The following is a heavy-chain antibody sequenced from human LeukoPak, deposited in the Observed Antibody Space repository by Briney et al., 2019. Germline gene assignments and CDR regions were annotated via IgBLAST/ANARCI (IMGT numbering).Heavy chain of an antibody. Sequence: PSETLSLTCTVSGGSISSYYWSWIRQPPGKGLEWMGYIYYSWSTNYNPSLKSRVTISVDTSKNQFSLKLSSVTAADTAVYYCASLRPYDILTGYYENFDYWGQGTLVTVSS. J-gene: IGHJ4*02. CDR1: GGSISSYY. CDR3: ASLRPYDILTGYYENFDY. CDR2: IYYSWST. D-gene: IGHD3-9*01. V-gene: IGHV4-59*08.